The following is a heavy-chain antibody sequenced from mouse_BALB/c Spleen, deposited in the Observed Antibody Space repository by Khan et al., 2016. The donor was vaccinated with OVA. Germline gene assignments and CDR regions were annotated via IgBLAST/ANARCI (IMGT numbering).Heavy chain of an antibody. CDR3: ARSNYYGGSLYAMDY. CDR1: GYTFTSYW. Sequence: DLVKPGASVKLSCKASGYTFTSYWINWIKQRPGQGLEWVGQISPGSGSAYYNEVFKDKATLTIDTSSTTAYIQLSSLSSEDSAVYFCARSNYYGGSLYAMDYWGQGTSVTVSS. J-gene: IGHJ4*01. V-gene: IGHV1S41*01. CDR2: ISPGSGSA. D-gene: IGHD1-1*01.